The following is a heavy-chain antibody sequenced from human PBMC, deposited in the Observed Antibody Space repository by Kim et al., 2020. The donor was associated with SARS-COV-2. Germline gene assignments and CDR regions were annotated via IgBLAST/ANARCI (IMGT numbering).Heavy chain of an antibody. CDR3: AKVTSGSSGWFEYFQR. Sequence: GGSLRLSCAASGFTFNSYAMSWVRQAPGKGLEWVSGIRQSGGNTEYADSVKGRFSISRDNSKNTLYLQMNRLRAEDMAVYYCAKVTSGSSGWFEYFQRWGQGTLVTVSS. CDR1: GFTFNSYA. CDR2: IRQSGGNT. D-gene: IGHD6-19*01. V-gene: IGHV3-23*01. J-gene: IGHJ1*01.